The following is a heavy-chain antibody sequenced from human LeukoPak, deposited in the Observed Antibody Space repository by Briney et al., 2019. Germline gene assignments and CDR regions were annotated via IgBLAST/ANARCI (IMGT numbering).Heavy chain of an antibody. CDR2: IYYSGST. D-gene: IGHD3-22*01. Sequence: PSQTLSLTCTVSGGSISSYYWSWIRQPPGKGLEWIGYIYYSGSTNYNPSLKSRVTISVDTSKNQFSLKLSSVTAADTAVYYCARGSMIGDAFDIWGQGTMVTVSS. J-gene: IGHJ3*02. CDR3: ARGSMIGDAFDI. CDR1: GGSISSYY. V-gene: IGHV4-59*01.